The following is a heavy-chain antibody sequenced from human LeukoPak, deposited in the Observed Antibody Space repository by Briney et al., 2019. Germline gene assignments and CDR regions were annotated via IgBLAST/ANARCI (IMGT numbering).Heavy chain of an antibody. CDR1: GFTFSSYW. D-gene: IGHD3-22*01. CDR2: IKKDGSEK. Sequence: GGSLRLSCAASGFTFSSYWMTWVRQAPGKGLGWVANIKKDGSEKYYVDSVKGRFTISRDNSKNSLYLQMNSLRVEDTSVYYRARLDYDWDAFDIWGQGTMVTASS. J-gene: IGHJ3*02. CDR3: ARLDYDWDAFDI. V-gene: IGHV3-7*04.